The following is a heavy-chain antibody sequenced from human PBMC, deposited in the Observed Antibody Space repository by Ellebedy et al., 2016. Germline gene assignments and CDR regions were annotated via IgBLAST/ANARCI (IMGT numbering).Heavy chain of an antibody. D-gene: IGHD3-22*01. CDR1: GFTFSSYA. V-gene: IGHV3-23*01. Sequence: GGSLRLSCAASGFTFSSYAMSWVRQAPGKGLEWVSAISGSGGNTYYADSVKGRFTISRDNSKNTLYLQMNSLRAEDTAVYYCAKDLGYYYDSSGYYHTFDYWGQGTLVTVSS. J-gene: IGHJ4*02. CDR2: ISGSGGNT. CDR3: AKDLGYYYDSSGYYHTFDY.